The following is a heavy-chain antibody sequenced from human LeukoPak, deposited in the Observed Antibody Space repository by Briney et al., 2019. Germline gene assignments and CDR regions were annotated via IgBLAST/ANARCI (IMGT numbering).Heavy chain of an antibody. CDR3: ARAQWRTYSYYYMDV. CDR1: GFTFSSYA. J-gene: IGHJ6*03. D-gene: IGHD6-19*01. V-gene: IGHV3-53*01. Sequence: GGSLRLSCAASGFTFSSYAMSWVRQAPGKGLEWISVIYSGGSTYYADSVKGRFTISRDDSKNTLYLQMNSLRAEDTAIYYCARAQWRTYSYYYMDVWGKGTTVTVSS. CDR2: IYSGGST.